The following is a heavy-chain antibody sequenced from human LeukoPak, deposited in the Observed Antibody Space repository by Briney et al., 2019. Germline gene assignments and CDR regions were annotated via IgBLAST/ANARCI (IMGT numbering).Heavy chain of an antibody. CDR1: GYTFTGYY. J-gene: IGHJ4*02. D-gene: IGHD3-22*01. V-gene: IGHV1-2*02. Sequence: ASVKVSCKASGYTFTGYYMHWVRQAPGQGLEWMGWINPNSGGTNHAQKFQGRVTMTRDTSISTAYMELSRLRSDDTAVYYCARDYYDSSGYGYWGQGTLVTVSS. CDR2: INPNSGGT. CDR3: ARDYYDSSGYGY.